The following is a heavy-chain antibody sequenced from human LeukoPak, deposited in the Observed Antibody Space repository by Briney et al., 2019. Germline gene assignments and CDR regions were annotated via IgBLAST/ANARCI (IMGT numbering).Heavy chain of an antibody. CDR3: ARHLRLWQNWFDP. CDR2: IYPGDSDT. CDR1: GYXFTNYW. V-gene: IGHV5-51*01. J-gene: IGHJ5*02. Sequence: GESLKISCHGSGYXFTNYWIGWVRQMPGKGPEWMGIIYPGDSDTRYSPSFQGQVTISADKSITTAYLQWSSLKASDTAMYYCARHLRLWQNWFDPWGQGTLVTVSS. D-gene: IGHD5-18*01.